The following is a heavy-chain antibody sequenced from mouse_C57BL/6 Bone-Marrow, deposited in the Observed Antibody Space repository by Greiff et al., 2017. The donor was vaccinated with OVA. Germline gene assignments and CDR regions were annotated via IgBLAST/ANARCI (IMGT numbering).Heavy chain of an antibody. CDR3: TFTTVVADY. J-gene: IGHJ2*01. D-gene: IGHD1-1*01. CDR2: IDPENGDT. CDR1: GFNIKDDY. Sequence: VQLKQSGAELVRPGASVKLSCTASGFNIKDDYMHWVKQRPEQGLEWIGWIDPENGDTEYASKFQGKATITADTSSNTAYLQLSSLTSEDTAVYYCTFTTVVADYWGQGTTLTVSS. V-gene: IGHV14-4*01.